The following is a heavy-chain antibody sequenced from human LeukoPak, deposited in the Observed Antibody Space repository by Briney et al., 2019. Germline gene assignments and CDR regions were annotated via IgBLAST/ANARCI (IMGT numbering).Heavy chain of an antibody. CDR3: ARGAVVPAAIVLRWFDP. CDR2: IYYSGST. D-gene: IGHD2-2*01. V-gene: IGHV4-31*03. J-gene: IGHJ5*02. CDR1: GASISSGCYC. Sequence: SETLSLTCTVSGASISSGCYCWSWIRQHRGRGLEWFRFIYYSGSTYYNPSHKSRVTITVDTSKNQFSLKLSSVTAADTAVYYCARGAVVPAAIVLRWFDPWGQGTLVTVSS.